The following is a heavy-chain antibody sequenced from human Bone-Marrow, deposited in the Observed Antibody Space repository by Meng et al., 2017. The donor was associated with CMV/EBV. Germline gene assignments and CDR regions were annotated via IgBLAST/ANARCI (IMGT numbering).Heavy chain of an antibody. Sequence: SVKVSCKASGGILSSCTITWVRQAPGQGLEWMGRIIPLFGMTTYAQKFQGRVTITADKSTSTAYMELSSLRSEDTAVYYCAVDTVVIPEPIRNWGQGSLVTVSS. V-gene: IGHV1-69*02. CDR3: AVDTVVIPEPIRN. J-gene: IGHJ4*02. D-gene: IGHD2-2*01. CDR1: GGILSSCT. CDR2: IIPLFGMT.